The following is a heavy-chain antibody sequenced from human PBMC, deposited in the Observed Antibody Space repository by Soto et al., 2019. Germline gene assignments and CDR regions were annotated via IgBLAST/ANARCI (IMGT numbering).Heavy chain of an antibody. V-gene: IGHV3-33*01. J-gene: IGHJ5*02. CDR2: IWYDGSNK. CDR3: ARERDGNWFDP. Sequence: GGSLRLSCAASGFTFSSYGMHLVRQAPGKGLERVAVIWYDGSNKYYADSVKGRFTITRDNSKNTQYLQMNSLRAEDTAVYYCARERDGNWFDPWGQGTLVTVSS. CDR1: GFTFSSYG.